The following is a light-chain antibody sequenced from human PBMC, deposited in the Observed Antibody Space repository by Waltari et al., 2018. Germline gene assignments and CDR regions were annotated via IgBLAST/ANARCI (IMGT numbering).Light chain of an antibody. CDR2: KDS. J-gene: IGLJ3*02. CDR1: TLPKHY. CDR3: QSADNSGTYVL. V-gene: IGLV3-25*03. Sequence: SYELTQPPSVSVSPGQTARLTCFGDTLPKHYAYWYQQKPGQAPVLGIYKDSERPSGIPQRFAGSSSGKTVTLTISGVQAEDEADYYCQSADNSGTYVLFGGGTKVTVL.